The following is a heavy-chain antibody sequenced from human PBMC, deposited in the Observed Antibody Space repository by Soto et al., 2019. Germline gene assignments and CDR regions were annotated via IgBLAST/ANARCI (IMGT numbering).Heavy chain of an antibody. CDR1: GGSFSGHY. D-gene: IGHD2-21*01. V-gene: IGHV4-34*01. Sequence: QVQLQQWGAGLLKPSETLSLTCAVYGGSFSGHYWSWIRQPPGKGLEWIGEINHSGSTNYNPSLKSVVTTAVDTSKTHFSLKLSSVTAADTAVYYCARVRPVNSVRGMDVWGQGTTVTVAS. CDR3: ARVRPVNSVRGMDV. J-gene: IGHJ6*02. CDR2: INHSGST.